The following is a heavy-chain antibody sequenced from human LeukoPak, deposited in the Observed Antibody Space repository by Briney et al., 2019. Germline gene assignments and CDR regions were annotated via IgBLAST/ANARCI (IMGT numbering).Heavy chain of an antibody. J-gene: IGHJ2*01. CDR1: GGSISSGGYS. Sequence: TSETLSLTCAVSGGSISSGGYSWSWIRQPPGKGLEWIGYIYHSGSTYYNPSLKSRVTISVDRSKNQFSLKLSSVTAADTAVYYCAREVPTVRGVIIRDWYFDLWGRGTLVTVSS. V-gene: IGHV4-30-2*01. CDR2: IYHSGST. CDR3: AREVPTVRGVIIRDWYFDL. D-gene: IGHD3-10*01.